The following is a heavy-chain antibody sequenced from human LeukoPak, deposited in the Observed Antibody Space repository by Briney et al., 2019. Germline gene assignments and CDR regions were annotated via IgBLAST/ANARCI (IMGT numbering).Heavy chain of an antibody. V-gene: IGHV4-39*01. CDR1: GGSISSSSYY. CDR3: ARLVVPAAETYYYYMDV. Sequence: VKPSETLSLTCTVSGGSISSSSYYWGWIRQPPGKGLEWIGSIYYSGSTYYNPSLKSRVTISVDTSKNQFSLKLSSVTAADTAVYYCARLVVPAAETYYYYMDVWGKGTTVTVSS. D-gene: IGHD2-2*01. CDR2: IYYSGST. J-gene: IGHJ6*03.